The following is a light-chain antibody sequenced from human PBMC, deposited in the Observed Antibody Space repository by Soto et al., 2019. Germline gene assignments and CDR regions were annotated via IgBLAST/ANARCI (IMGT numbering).Light chain of an antibody. CDR2: DAS. CDR3: QQRMIWPPIT. V-gene: IGKV3-11*01. J-gene: IGKJ5*01. CDR1: QSVNTY. Sequence: EVVLTQSPATLSLSPGERATLSCRASQSVNTYLAWYQQKPGQPPRLLIHDASNRATGIPARFSGSGTGTDFTLTISILEPEDFEFSYYQQRMIWPPITFGQGTRLEIK.